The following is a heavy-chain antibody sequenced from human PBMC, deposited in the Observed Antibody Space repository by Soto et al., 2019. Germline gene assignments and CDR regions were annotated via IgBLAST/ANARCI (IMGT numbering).Heavy chain of an antibody. V-gene: IGHV4-34*01. CDR2: INHSGST. CDR3: ARARVKEMNYNGSGSPRSAWYGMDV. D-gene: IGHD3-10*01. CDR1: GGSFSGYY. J-gene: IGHJ6*02. Sequence: PSETLSLTCAVYGGSFSGYYWSWIRQPPGKGLEWIGEINHSGSTNYNPSLKSRVTISVDTSKNQFSLKLSSVTAADTAVYYWARARVKEMNYNGSGSPRSAWYGMDVWGQGTTVT.